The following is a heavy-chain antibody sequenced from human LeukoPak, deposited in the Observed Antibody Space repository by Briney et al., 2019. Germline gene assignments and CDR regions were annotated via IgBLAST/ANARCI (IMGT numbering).Heavy chain of an antibody. CDR2: MFYGGST. J-gene: IGHJ4*02. V-gene: IGHV4-39*01. Sequence: SETLSLTCTVSGVSIGTSTHYWAWIRQPPGKGLEWIASMFYGGSTYYNASLRSRVSLSVDTSRNQFSLRLTSVTASDTAIFYCVRQGGWGGAASLIDFWGQGTLVTVSS. D-gene: IGHD2-15*01. CDR3: VRQGGWGGAASLIDF. CDR1: GVSIGTSTHY.